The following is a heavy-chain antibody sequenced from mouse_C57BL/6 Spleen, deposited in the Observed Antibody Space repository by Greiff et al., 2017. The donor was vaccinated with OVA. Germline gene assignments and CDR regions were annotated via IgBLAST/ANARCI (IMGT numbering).Heavy chain of an antibody. CDR2: IDPETGGT. V-gene: IGHV1-15*01. J-gene: IGHJ3*01. CDR1: GYTFTDYE. Sequence: QVQLKESGAELVRPGASVTLSCKASGYTFTDYEMHWVKQTPVHGLEWIGAIDPETGGTAYNQKFKGKAILTADKSSSTAYMELRSLTSEDSAVYYCTRDRYSKGAWFAYWGQGTLVTVSA. CDR3: TRDRYSKGAWFAY. D-gene: IGHD2-5*01.